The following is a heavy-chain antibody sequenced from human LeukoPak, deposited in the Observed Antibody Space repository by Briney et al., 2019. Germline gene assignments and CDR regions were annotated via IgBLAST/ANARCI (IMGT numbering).Heavy chain of an antibody. V-gene: IGHV1-2*02. CDR2: INPNSGGT. J-gene: IGHJ4*02. D-gene: IGHD3-22*01. CDR1: GYTFTGYY. CDR3: ARAYYYDSSGERFDY. Sequence: ASVKVSCKASGYTFTGYYMHWVRQAPGQGLEWMGWINPNSGGTNYAQKFQGRVTMTRDTSISTAYMELSRLRSDDTAVYYCARAYYYDSSGERFDYWGQGTLVTVSS.